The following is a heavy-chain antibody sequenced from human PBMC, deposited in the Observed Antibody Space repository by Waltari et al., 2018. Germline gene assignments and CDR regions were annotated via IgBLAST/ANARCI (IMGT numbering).Heavy chain of an antibody. V-gene: IGHV1-69*01. Sequence: QVQLVQSGAEVKKPGSSVKVSCKASGGTFSSYGISWVRQAPGQGLEWMGGCILIFGGTNCGQKFEGGRRSTADESTSTAYMELSSRRSEDTAVYYCAGLGVPKGTFEPYNWFDPWGQGTLVTVSS. J-gene: IGHJ5*02. D-gene: IGHD3-16*01. CDR3: AGLGVPKGTFEPYNWFDP. CDR2: CILIFGGT. CDR1: GGTFSSYG.